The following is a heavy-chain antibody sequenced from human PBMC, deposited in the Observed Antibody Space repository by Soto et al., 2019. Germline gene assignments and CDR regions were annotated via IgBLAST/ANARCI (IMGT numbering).Heavy chain of an antibody. CDR2: ISYDGSNK. J-gene: IGHJ4*02. Sequence: GGSLRLSCAASGFTFSSYVMHWVRQAPGKGLEWVALISYDGSNKQYGDSVKSRFTISRDNSKNTLYLQVNSLRAEDTAVYYFARETPGWNPFDFWGQGTQVTVS. CDR1: GFTFSSYV. V-gene: IGHV3-30*03. CDR3: ARETPGWNPFDF. D-gene: IGHD1-1*01.